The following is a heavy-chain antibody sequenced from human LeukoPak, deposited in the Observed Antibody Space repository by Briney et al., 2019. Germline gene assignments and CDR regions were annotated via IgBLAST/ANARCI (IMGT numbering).Heavy chain of an antibody. CDR3: VRVGSGRPFDY. CDR1: GFTFSSYA. Sequence: GGSLRLSCSASGFTFSSYAMHWVRQAPGKGLEYVSAISSNGGSTYYADSVKGRFTISRGNSKNTLYLQMSSLRAEDTAVYYCVRVGSGRPFDYWGQGTLVTVSS. V-gene: IGHV3-64D*06. J-gene: IGHJ4*02. D-gene: IGHD6-19*01. CDR2: ISSNGGST.